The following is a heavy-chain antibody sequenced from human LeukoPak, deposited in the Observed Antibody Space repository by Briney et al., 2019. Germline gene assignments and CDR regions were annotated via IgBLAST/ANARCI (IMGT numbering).Heavy chain of an antibody. CDR1: GFTFDDYG. CDR2: INWNGGST. J-gene: IGHJ4*02. D-gene: IGHD3-10*01. CDR3: ARKPSLYYYGSGSDLGDYYYFDY. Sequence: PGGSLRLSCAASGFTFDDYGMSWVRQAPGKGLEWVSGINWNGGSTGYADSVKGRFTISRDNAKNSLYLQMNSLRAEDTALYYCARKPSLYYYGSGSDLGDYYYFDYWGQGTLVTVSS. V-gene: IGHV3-20*04.